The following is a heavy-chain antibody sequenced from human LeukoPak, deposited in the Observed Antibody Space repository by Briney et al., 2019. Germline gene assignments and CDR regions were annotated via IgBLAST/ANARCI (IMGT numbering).Heavy chain of an antibody. Sequence: GGSLRLSCAATGFKFSNYWMSWVRQAPGKGLEWVANIKQDGSEKYCVGSVRGRFTISRDNAKNSLFLQMNSLRAEDTAVYYCARDTFTDYWGQGTLVTVSS. J-gene: IGHJ4*02. CDR2: IKQDGSEK. CDR3: ARDTFTDY. V-gene: IGHV3-7*04. CDR1: GFKFSNYW.